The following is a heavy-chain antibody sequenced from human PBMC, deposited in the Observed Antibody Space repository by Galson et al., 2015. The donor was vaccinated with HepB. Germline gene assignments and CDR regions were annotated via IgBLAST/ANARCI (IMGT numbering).Heavy chain of an antibody. CDR2: MKTEGFVI. CDR1: GFRFSDYW. V-gene: IGHV3-7*03. Sequence: SCAASGFRFSDYWMSWVRQAPGKGPEWVANMKTEGFVIRYADSVRGRFTISRDNPKNSMYLQMDSLRVEDTAVYYCVRDRGFGVDDYWGQGTLVTVSS. D-gene: IGHD3-3*01. J-gene: IGHJ4*02. CDR3: VRDRGFGVDDY.